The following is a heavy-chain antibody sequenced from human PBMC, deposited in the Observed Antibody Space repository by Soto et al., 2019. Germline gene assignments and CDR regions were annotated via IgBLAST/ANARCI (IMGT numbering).Heavy chain of an antibody. CDR3: ARATSGADFYYGMYV. V-gene: IGHV4-4*02. J-gene: IGHJ6*02. Sequence: SETLSLTCAVSGGSFSSSKRSSCVRHPPGKGLEWIGEIYHSGSTNYNPSLKSRVTISVDKSKHHFFQKLSSVTAADTAVYYSARATSGADFYYGMYVWGQGTTVTVSS. CDR1: GGSFSSSKR. CDR2: IYHSGST. D-gene: IGHD3-3*01.